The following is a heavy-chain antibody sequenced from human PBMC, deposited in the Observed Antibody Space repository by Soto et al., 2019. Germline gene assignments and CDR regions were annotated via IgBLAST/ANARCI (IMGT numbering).Heavy chain of an antibody. V-gene: IGHV3-33*01. D-gene: IGHD1-26*01. CDR3: ARADLGGTFATLDY. CDR1: GFTFSSYG. Sequence: PGGSLRLSCAASGFTFSSYGMHWVRQVPGKGLEWVAVIWSGGSTKYYADSVKGRFTISKDNSMNTLYLQMNGLRAEDTAVYYCARADLGGTFATLDYWGQGTLVTVSS. CDR2: IWSGGSTK. J-gene: IGHJ4*02.